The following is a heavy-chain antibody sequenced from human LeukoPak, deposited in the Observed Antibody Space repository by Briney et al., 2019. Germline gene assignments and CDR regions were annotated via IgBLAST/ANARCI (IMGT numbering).Heavy chain of an antibody. CDR1: GFTFSSYA. Sequence: GGSLRLSCAASGFTFSSYAMSWVRQAPGKGLEWVSAISGSGGSTYYADSVKGRFTISRDNSKNTLYLQTNSLRAEDTAVYYCAKEGLDYGDYGRAFDIWGQGTMVTVSS. V-gene: IGHV3-23*01. D-gene: IGHD4-17*01. J-gene: IGHJ3*02. CDR3: AKEGLDYGDYGRAFDI. CDR2: ISGSGGST.